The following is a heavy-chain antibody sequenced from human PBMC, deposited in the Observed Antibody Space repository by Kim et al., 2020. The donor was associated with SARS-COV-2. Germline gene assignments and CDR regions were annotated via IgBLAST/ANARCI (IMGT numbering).Heavy chain of an antibody. CDR1: GGSISSSSYY. CDR3: AVYCSGGSCYNDAFDI. D-gene: IGHD2-15*01. J-gene: IGHJ3*02. V-gene: IGHV4-39*01. CDR2: IYYSGST. Sequence: SETLSLTCTVSGGSISSSSYYWGWIRQPPGKGLEWIGSIYYSGSTYYNPSLKSRVTISVDTSKNQFSLKLSSVTAADTAVYYCAVYCSGGSCYNDAFDIWGQGTMVTVSS.